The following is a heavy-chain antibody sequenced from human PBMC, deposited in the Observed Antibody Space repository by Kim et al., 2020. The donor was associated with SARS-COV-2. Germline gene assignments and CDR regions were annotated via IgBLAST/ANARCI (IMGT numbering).Heavy chain of an antibody. D-gene: IGHD3-22*01. Sequence: SVKVSCKASGGTFSSYAISWVRQAPGQGLEWMGGIIPIFGTANYAQKFQGRVTITADKSTSTAYMELSSLRSEDTAVYYCARGGGNYYDSSGGLDNDAFDIWGQGTMVTVSS. CDR3: ARGGGNYYDSSGGLDNDAFDI. J-gene: IGHJ3*02. CDR1: GGTFSSYA. CDR2: IIPIFGTA. V-gene: IGHV1-69*06.